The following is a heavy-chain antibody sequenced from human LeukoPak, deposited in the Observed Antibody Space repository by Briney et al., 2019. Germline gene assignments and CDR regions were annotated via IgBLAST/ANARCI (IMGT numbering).Heavy chain of an antibody. CDR2: ISHDGNTE. J-gene: IGHJ5*02. D-gene: IGHD3-16*01. CDR1: GFRFTGYA. CDR3: ARVPGGGNAETAFFDEYP. Sequence: GGSLRLSCAASGFRFTGYAMHWVRQAPGKGLEWMAAISHDGNTEFYADSVRGRFSISRDNSKNTLYVQMHNLRIEDTAVYYCARVPGGGNAETAFFDEYPWGQGTLVTVSS. V-gene: IGHV3-30-3*01.